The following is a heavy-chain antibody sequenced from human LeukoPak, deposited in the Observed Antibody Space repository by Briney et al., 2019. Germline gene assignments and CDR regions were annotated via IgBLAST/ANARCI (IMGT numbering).Heavy chain of an antibody. CDR3: ARDRGYYGSGSYYNASRLFDY. D-gene: IGHD3-10*01. V-gene: IGHV1-18*01. CDR2: ISAYNGNT. Sequence: ASVKVSCKASGYTFTSYGISWVRQAPGQGLEWMGWISAYNGNTNYAQKFQGRVTITADKSTSTAYMELSSLRSEDTAVYYCARDRGYYGSGSYYNASRLFDYWGQGTLVTVSS. CDR1: GYTFTSYG. J-gene: IGHJ4*02.